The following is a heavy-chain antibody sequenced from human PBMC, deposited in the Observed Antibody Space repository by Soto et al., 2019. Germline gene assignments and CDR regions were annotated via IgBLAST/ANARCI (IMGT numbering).Heavy chain of an antibody. CDR1: GFSFSKYK. CDR3: SRDFIYDILTEGFDP. D-gene: IGHD3-9*01. Sequence: GGSLRLFCAASGFSFSKYKMNWVRQAPGKGLEWVSSITGDSSYTYYADSVKGRFTISRDNANNSLYLEMNSLGAEDTAMYYCSRDFIYDILTEGFDPWGQGTLVTVSS. V-gene: IGHV3-21*01. J-gene: IGHJ5*02. CDR2: ITGDSSYT.